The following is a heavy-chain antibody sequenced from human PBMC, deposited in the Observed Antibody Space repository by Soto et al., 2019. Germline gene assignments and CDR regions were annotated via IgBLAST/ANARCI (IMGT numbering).Heavy chain of an antibody. CDR3: ARGLRGRVVVVPAAQGNYYYYYYMDV. Sequence: ASVKVSCKASGYTFTSYDINWVRQATGQGLEWMGWMNPNSGNTGYAQKFQGRVTMTRNTSISTAYMELSSLRSEDTAVYYCARGLRGRVVVVPAAQGNYYYYYYMDVWGKGTTVTVSS. CDR1: GYTFTSYD. CDR2: MNPNSGNT. D-gene: IGHD2-2*01. V-gene: IGHV1-8*01. J-gene: IGHJ6*03.